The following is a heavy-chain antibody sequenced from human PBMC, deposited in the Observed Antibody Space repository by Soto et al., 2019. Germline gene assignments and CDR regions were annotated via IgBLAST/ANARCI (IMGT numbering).Heavy chain of an antibody. CDR2: TRNKANSYTT. CDR1: GFTFSDHY. V-gene: IGHV3-72*01. Sequence: EVQLVESGGGLVQPGGSLRLSCAASGFTFSDHYMDWVRQAPGKGLEWVGRTRNKANSYTTEYAASVKGRFTISRDESKNSLYLQMNSLKTEDTAVYYCARGSGGMVRGVTPHYYYGMDVWGQGTTVTVSS. CDR3: ARGSGGMVRGVTPHYYYGMDV. J-gene: IGHJ6*02. D-gene: IGHD3-10*01.